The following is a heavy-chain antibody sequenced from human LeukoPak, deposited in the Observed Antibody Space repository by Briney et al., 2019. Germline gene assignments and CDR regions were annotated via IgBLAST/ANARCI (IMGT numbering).Heavy chain of an antibody. CDR2: IRGKGFSDPP. D-gene: IGHD3-16*01. CDR1: GFTFSDSA. CDR3: TVPQSGGNWFDP. V-gene: IGHV3-73*01. J-gene: IGHJ5*02. Sequence: GGSLKLSCAASGFTFSDSAIHWVRQASGKGLEWVGRIRGKGFSDPPAYAASVKDRFTISRDDSESTAYPQMNSLKAEDTAVYYCTVPQSGGNWFDPWGPGTQVTVSS.